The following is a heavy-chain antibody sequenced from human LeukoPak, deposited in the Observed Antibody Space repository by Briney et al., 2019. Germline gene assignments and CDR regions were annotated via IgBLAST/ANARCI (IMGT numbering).Heavy chain of an antibody. CDR1: GFTFSGSA. CDR2: IRSKANSYAT. D-gene: IGHD5-24*01. CDR3: TRHPGDGYNRDY. V-gene: IGHV3-73*01. J-gene: IGHJ4*02. Sequence: PGGSLRLSCAASGFTFSGSAMHWVRQASGKGLEWVGRIRSKANSYATAYAALVKGRFTISRDDSKNTAYLQMNSLKTEDTAVYYCTRHPGDGYNRDYWGQGTLVTVSS.